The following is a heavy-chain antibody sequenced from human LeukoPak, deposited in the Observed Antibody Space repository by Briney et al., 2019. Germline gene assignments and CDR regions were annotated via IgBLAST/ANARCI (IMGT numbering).Heavy chain of an antibody. D-gene: IGHD3-22*01. J-gene: IGHJ6*02. CDR1: GFTFSSYG. CDR3: ARESGYYDSSGYYYYYYGMDV. CDR2: IWYDGSNK. Sequence: GRSLRLSCAASGFTFSSYGMHWVHQAPGRGLEWVAVIWYDGSNKYYADSVKGRFTISRDNSKNTLYLQMNSLRAEDTAVYYCARESGYYDSSGYYYYYYGMDVWGQGTTVTVSS. V-gene: IGHV3-33*01.